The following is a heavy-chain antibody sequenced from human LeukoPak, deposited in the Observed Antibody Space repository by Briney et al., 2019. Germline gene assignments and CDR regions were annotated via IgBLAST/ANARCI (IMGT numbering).Heavy chain of an antibody. D-gene: IGHD6-13*01. V-gene: IGHV1-69*05. J-gene: IGHJ4*02. CDR3: ARDRAAAGTLLYYFDY. Sequence: SVKVSCKASGGTFSSYAISWVRQAPGQGLEWMGGIIPIFGTANYAQKFQGRVTITTDESTSTAYMELSSLRSEDTAVYYCARDRAAAGTLLYYFDYGGQGTLVTVSS. CDR1: GGTFSSYA. CDR2: IIPIFGTA.